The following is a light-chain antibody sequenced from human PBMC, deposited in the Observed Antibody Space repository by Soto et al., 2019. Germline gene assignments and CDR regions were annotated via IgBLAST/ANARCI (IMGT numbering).Light chain of an antibody. V-gene: IGLV1-44*01. CDR2: SLN. CDR1: NSNIGSNT. CDR3: AAWDDSLNGPV. J-gene: IGLJ1*01. Sequence: QLVLTQPPSASGTPGQRVTISCSGSNSNIGSNTVNWYQQLPGTAPKLLIFSLNQRPSGVPDRFSGSKSGTSASLAISGLQSEDEADYYCAAWDDSLNGPVFGTGTKVTVL.